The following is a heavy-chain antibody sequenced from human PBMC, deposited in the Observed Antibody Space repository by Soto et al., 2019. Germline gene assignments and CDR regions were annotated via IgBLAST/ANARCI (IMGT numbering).Heavy chain of an antibody. Sequence: QDQLVQSGAEVKKPGSSVKVSCKASGGTFSSHTFSWVRQAPVQGLEWMGRIIPALGTATYAQKFQGRVTFTADESATTVYMELNSLRSEDTAVYFCARPDFGDYWYFDLWGRGTLVTVSS. D-gene: IGHD4-17*01. V-gene: IGHV1-69*08. CDR3: ARPDFGDYWYFDL. J-gene: IGHJ2*01. CDR2: IIPALGTA. CDR1: GGTFSSHT.